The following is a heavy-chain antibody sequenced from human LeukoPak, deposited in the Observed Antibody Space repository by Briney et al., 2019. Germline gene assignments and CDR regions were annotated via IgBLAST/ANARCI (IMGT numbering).Heavy chain of an antibody. CDR1: GFTFRSYA. CDR2: ISGSGGST. V-gene: IGHV3-23*01. D-gene: IGHD3-16*01. CDR3: AKNGEKDYDYVWGSSTYYFDY. J-gene: IGHJ4*02. Sequence: GGSLRLSCAASGFTFRSYAMSWVRQAPGKGLEWVSAISGSGGSTYYADSVKGRFTISRDNSKNTLYLQMNSLRAEDTAVYYCAKNGEKDYDYVWGSSTYYFDYWGQGTLVTVSS.